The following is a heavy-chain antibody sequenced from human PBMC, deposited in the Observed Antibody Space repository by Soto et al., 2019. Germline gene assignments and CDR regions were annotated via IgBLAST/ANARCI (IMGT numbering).Heavy chain of an antibody. V-gene: IGHV3-64*01. CDR3: ARDPYSSSSSSFDYYYYMDV. Sequence: GGSLRLSCAASGFTFSSYAMHWVRQAPGKGLEYVSAISSNGGSTYYANSVKGRFTISRDKSKNTLYLQMGSLRAEGMAVYYCARDPYSSSSSSFDYYYYMDVWGKGTTVTVSS. D-gene: IGHD6-6*01. J-gene: IGHJ6*03. CDR2: ISSNGGST. CDR1: GFTFSSYA.